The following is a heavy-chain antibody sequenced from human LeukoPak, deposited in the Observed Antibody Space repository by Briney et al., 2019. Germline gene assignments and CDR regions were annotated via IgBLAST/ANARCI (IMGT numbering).Heavy chain of an antibody. D-gene: IGHD4-17*01. CDR2: ISYDGSNK. CDR1: GFTFSSYA. J-gene: IGHJ4*02. V-gene: IGHV3-30-3*01. CDR3: ARNKKKDYGDYWMNY. Sequence: PGGSLRLSCAASGFTFSSYAMHWVRQAPGKGLEWVAVISYDGSNKYYADSVKGRFTISRDNSKNTLYLQMNSLRAEDTAVYYRARNKKKDYGDYWMNYWGQGTLVTVSS.